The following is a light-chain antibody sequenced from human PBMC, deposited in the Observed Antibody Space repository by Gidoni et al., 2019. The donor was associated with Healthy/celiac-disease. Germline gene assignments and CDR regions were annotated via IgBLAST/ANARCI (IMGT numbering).Light chain of an antibody. J-gene: IGKJ4*01. CDR1: QDISNY. CDR3: T. Sequence: DIQMTQSPSSLSASVGDRVTITCQASQDISNYLNWYKQKPGKAPKLLIYDASNLETGGPSRFSGSGSGTDFTFTISSLQPEDIATFKLTFXGXTKVEIK. CDR2: DAS. V-gene: IGKV1-33*01.